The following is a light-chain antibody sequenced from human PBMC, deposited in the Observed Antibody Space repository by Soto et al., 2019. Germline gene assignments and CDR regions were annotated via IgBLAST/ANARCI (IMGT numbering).Light chain of an antibody. Sequence: DIQMTQSPSPLSASVGDRVTVTCRTSQNIYNYLNWYQQKPGKAPKPLIYAASSVQSGVPLRFSGTGSGTDFTLTISSLQPEDFATYYCEQTYSTPVTFGQGTRLEIK. CDR3: EQTYSTPVT. V-gene: IGKV1-39*01. CDR1: QNIYNY. CDR2: AAS. J-gene: IGKJ5*01.